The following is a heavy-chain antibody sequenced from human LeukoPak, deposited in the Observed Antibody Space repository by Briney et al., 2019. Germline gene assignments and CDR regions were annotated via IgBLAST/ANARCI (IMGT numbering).Heavy chain of an antibody. CDR2: ISYDGSNK. J-gene: IGHJ4*02. Sequence: GSLRLSCAASGFTFSNYGMHWVRQAPGKGLEWVAVISYDGSNKYYADSVKGRFTISRDNSKNTLYLQMNSLRAEDTAVYYCARGVVVVAATELFDYWGQGTLVTVSS. CDR3: ARGVVVVAATELFDY. CDR1: GFTFSNYG. D-gene: IGHD2-15*01. V-gene: IGHV3-30*19.